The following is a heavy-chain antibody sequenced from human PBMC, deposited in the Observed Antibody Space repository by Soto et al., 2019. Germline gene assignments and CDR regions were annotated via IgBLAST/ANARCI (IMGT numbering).Heavy chain of an antibody. Sequence: EVHLVESGGGLVQPGGSLRLSCAASGFTFSSYEMMWVRQAPGKGLEWVSYIHVNVDTTYYPDSVKGRYTISRDNANNSMYLQMNSLRAGDTAVYYCATLLSGYYYNYWGQGTLVTVSS. CDR1: GFTFSSYE. CDR2: IHVNVDTT. J-gene: IGHJ4*02. D-gene: IGHD3-22*01. CDR3: ATLLSGYYYNY. V-gene: IGHV3-48*03.